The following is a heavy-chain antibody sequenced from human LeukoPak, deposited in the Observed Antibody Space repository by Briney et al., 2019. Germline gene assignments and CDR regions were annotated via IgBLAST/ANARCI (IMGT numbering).Heavy chain of an antibody. CDR1: GFMFTSYS. V-gene: IGHV3-48*02. Sequence: GGSLRPSCAASGFMFTSYSMNWVRQAPGKGLEWVAYISSPSTNIHYVDSVEGRFTISRDNAKNSLYLQMNSLRDEDTAVYYCARESYWGSSGKGFDCWGQGTLVTVSS. D-gene: IGHD7-27*01. CDR3: ARESYWGSSGKGFDC. J-gene: IGHJ4*02. CDR2: ISSPSTNI.